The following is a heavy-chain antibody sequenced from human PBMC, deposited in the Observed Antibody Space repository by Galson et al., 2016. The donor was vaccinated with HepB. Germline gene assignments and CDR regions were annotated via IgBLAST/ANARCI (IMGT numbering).Heavy chain of an antibody. V-gene: IGHV3-23*01. CDR1: GLMYTHYA. Sequence: SLRLSCAVSGLMYTHYAMNWVRQAPGKGLEWVSIIDDSGDHIYYAESVKGRFTISRNKATNTLYLQMNSLRAEDTALYYCARDRGYRALDLWGQGTTVTVSS. D-gene: IGHD3-10*01. CDR2: IDDSGDHI. J-gene: IGHJ3*01. CDR3: ARDRGYRALDL.